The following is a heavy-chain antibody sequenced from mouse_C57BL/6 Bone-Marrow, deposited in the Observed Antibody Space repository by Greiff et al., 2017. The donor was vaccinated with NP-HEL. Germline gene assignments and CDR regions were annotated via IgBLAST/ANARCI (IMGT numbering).Heavy chain of an antibody. V-gene: IGHV12-3*01. Sequence: VQLQESGPGLVKPSQSLFLTCSITGFPITSGYYWIWIRQSPGKPLEWMGYITHSGETFYNPSLPSPISITRETSKNQFFLQLNSVTTEDTAMYYCAGDRSTGSSSYAMDYWGQGTSVTVSS. CDR3: AGDRSTGSSSYAMDY. CDR2: ITHSGET. CDR1: GFPITSGYY. J-gene: IGHJ4*01. D-gene: IGHD1-1*01.